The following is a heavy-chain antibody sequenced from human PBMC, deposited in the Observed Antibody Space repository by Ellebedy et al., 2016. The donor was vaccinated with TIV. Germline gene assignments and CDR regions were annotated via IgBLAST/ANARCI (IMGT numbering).Heavy chain of an antibody. V-gene: IGHV4-30-2*02. CDR3: ACSYSSSPYNWFNP. CDR2: IYHSGST. CDR1: GGSISSGGYS. J-gene: IGHJ5*02. Sequence: SETLSLXXAVSGGSISSGGYSWSWIRQPPGKGLEWIGYIYHSGSTYYNPSLKSRVTISVDRSKNQFSLKLSSVTAADTAVYYCACSYSSSPYNWFNPWGQGTLVTVSS. D-gene: IGHD6-6*01.